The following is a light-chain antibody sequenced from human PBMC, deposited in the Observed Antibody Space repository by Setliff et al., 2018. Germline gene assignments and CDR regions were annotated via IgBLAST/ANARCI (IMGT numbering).Light chain of an antibody. CDR2: EVT. V-gene: IGLV2-14*01. J-gene: IGLJ1*01. CDR3: SSFTSSSTYV. CDR1: SSDVGGYNY. Sequence: QSALTQPASVSGSPGQSITISCTGTSSDVGGYNYVSWYQQHPGKAPKVMIYEVTNRPSGVSNRFSGSKSGSTASLTISGLQAEDEADYYCSSFTSSSTYVFGSGTKGTVL.